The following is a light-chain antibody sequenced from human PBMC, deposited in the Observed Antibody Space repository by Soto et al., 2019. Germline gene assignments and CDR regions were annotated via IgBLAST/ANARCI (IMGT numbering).Light chain of an antibody. Sequence: QSVLTQPPSVSAAPGQKVTISCSGSSSNIGNNYASWYQQFPGTAPKLLIYDNNKRPSGIPDRFSGSKSGTSATLGITGLQTGDEADYYCGTWDSSLSAWVFGGGTKVTVL. CDR3: GTWDSSLSAWV. CDR1: SSNIGNNY. J-gene: IGLJ3*02. V-gene: IGLV1-51*01. CDR2: DNN.